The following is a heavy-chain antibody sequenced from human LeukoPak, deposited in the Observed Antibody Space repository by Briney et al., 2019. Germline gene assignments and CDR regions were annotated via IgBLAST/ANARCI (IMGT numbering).Heavy chain of an antibody. D-gene: IGHD3-10*01. V-gene: IGHV4-4*07. Sequence: SETLSLTCAVCGGSFSGYYWSWIRQPAGKGLEYIGRIYTSGSTNYNPSLKSRVTISLDTSWNQFSLRLNSVTAADSAVYYCAREVREKDAFDIWGQGTMVTISS. CDR2: IYTSGST. CDR1: GGSFSGYY. CDR3: AREVREKDAFDI. J-gene: IGHJ3*02.